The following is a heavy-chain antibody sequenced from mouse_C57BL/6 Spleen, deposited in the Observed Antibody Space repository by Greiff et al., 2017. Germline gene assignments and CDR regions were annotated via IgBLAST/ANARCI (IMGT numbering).Heavy chain of an antibody. J-gene: IGHJ4*01. CDR1: GFTFSDYG. CDR2: ISSGSSTL. Sequence: EVMLVESGGGLVKPGGSLKLSCAASGFTFSDYGMHWVRQAPETGLEWVAYISSGSSTLYYADTVKGRFTISRDNAKNTLFLQMTSLRSEDTAMYYCARWLYSNYLYYYAMDYWGQGTSVTGAS. V-gene: IGHV5-17*01. CDR3: ARWLYSNYLYYYAMDY. D-gene: IGHD2-5*01.